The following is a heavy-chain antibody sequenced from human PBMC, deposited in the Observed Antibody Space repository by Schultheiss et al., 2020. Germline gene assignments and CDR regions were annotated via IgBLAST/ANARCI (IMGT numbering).Heavy chain of an antibody. J-gene: IGHJ4*02. D-gene: IGHD2-15*01. CDR2: INHSGST. CDR3: ASSVVGAAQFGY. Sequence: SETLSLTCTVSGGSISSGSYYWSWIRQPPGKGLEWIGEINHSGSTNYNPSLKSRVTISVDTSKNQFSLKLSSVTAADTAVYYCASSVVGAAQFGYWGQGTLVTVSS. CDR1: GGSISSGSYY. V-gene: IGHV4-39*07.